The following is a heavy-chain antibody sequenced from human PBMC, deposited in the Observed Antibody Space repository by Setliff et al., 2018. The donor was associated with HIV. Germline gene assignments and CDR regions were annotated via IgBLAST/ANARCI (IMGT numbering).Heavy chain of an antibody. Sequence: PSGTLSLTCAVSGGSVNSGAYYWAWIRQPPGKGPEWIGNIYYSGTPYYNPSFKNRVTISVDTSKNQCSLKLSSVTAADTAVYYCARRGMWSYETGGNPTATFDYWGQGVLVTVSS. J-gene: IGHJ4*02. CDR3: ARRGMWSYETGGNPTATFDY. CDR2: IYYSGTP. D-gene: IGHD2-8*02. CDR1: GGSVNSGAYY. V-gene: IGHV4-39*01.